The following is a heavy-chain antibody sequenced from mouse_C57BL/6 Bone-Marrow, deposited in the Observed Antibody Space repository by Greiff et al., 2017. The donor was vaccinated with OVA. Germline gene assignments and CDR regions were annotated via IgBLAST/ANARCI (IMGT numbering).Heavy chain of an antibody. CDR2: IYPGSGST. Sequence: QVQLKQPGAELVKPGASVKMSCKASGYTFTSYWITWVQQRPGQGLEWIGDIYPGSGSTNYNEKFKSKATLTVDTSSSTAYMQLSSLTSEDSAVYYCARDPIYGSSYGYFDVWGTGTTVTVSS. CDR3: ARDPIYGSSYGYFDV. CDR1: GYTFTSYW. D-gene: IGHD1-1*01. V-gene: IGHV1-55*01. J-gene: IGHJ1*03.